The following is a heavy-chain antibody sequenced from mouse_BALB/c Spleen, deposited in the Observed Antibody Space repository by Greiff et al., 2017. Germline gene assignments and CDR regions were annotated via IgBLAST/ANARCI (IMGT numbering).Heavy chain of an antibody. D-gene: IGHD2-3*01. Sequence: EVKVEESGGGLVKPGGSLKLSCAASGFTFSDYYMYWVRQTPEKRLEWVATISDGGSYTYYPDSVKGRFTISRDNAKNNLYLQMSSLKSEDTAMYYCARGLLNYYAMDYWGQGTSVTVSS. V-gene: IGHV5-4*02. CDR3: ARGLLNYYAMDY. CDR2: ISDGGSYT. J-gene: IGHJ4*01. CDR1: GFTFSDYY.